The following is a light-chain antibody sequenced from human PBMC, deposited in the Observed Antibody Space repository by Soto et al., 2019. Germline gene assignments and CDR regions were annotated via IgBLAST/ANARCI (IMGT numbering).Light chain of an antibody. CDR1: QSISSY. V-gene: IGKV1-39*01. CDR3: LQSDSVTYS. CDR2: LAS. J-gene: IGKJ2*01. Sequence: DIQMTQSPSSLSASVGDRVTLTCRSSQSISSYLNWYQLKPWRRPKLLIYLASSLQAGVPSRFSGAVSETDFILTSTYLHPEDFSSYVCLQSDSVTYSFGQGT.